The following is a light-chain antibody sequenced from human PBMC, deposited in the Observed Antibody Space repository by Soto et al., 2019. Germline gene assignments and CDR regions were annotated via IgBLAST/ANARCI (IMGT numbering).Light chain of an antibody. CDR1: QSIGSN. Sequence: VMTQSPATLSVSPGERATVSCRASQSIGSNLAWYQQRPGQAPRLVIHSASTRATGIPVRFSGSGSGTEFTLTISSLQSEDFAVYYCQQYHDWPPVSFGGGTKVQVK. CDR2: SAS. V-gene: IGKV3-15*01. J-gene: IGKJ4*01. CDR3: QQYHDWPPVS.